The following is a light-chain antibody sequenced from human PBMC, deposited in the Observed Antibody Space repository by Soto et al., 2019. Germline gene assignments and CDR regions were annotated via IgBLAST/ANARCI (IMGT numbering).Light chain of an antibody. CDR1: QSVLYGSNNNNY. CDR2: LGS. CDR3: MQALQTPPYT. J-gene: IGKJ5*01. Sequence: DIVMAQSPESLAVSLGERATINCKSSQSVLYGSNNNNYIAWYLQKPGQSPQLLIYLGSNRASGVPDRFSGSGSGTDFTLKISRVEAEDVGVYYCMQALQTPPYTFGQGTRLEIK. V-gene: IGKV2-28*01.